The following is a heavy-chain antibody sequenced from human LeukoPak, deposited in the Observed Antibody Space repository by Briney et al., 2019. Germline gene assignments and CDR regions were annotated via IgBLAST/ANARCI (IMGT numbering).Heavy chain of an antibody. CDR2: IYTSGST. Sequence: SETLSLTCTVSGGSISSGSYYWSWIRQPAGKGLEWIGRIYTSGSTNYNPSLKSRVTISVDNSKNQFSLKLSSVTAADTAVYYCARLSGSPWYWGQGTLVTVSS. V-gene: IGHV4-61*02. D-gene: IGHD1-26*01. CDR1: GGSISSGSYY. J-gene: IGHJ4*02. CDR3: ARLSGSPWY.